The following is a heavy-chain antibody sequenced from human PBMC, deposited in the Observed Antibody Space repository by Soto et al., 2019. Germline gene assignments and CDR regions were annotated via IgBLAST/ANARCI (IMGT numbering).Heavy chain of an antibody. J-gene: IGHJ3*02. CDR3: ARDPSGSYSRVSFDI. CDR1: GFIFSNYG. Sequence: PGGSLRLSCAASGFIFSNYGMHWVRQAPGKGLEWVSSISSSSSYIYYADSVKGRFTISRDNAKNSLYLQMNSLRAEDTAVYYCARDPSGSYSRVSFDIWGQGTMVTVSS. V-gene: IGHV3-21*01. CDR2: ISSSSSYI. D-gene: IGHD1-26*01.